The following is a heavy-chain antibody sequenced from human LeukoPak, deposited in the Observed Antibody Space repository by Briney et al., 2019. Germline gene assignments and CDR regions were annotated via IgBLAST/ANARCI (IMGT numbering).Heavy chain of an antibody. CDR3: ARDHPDYYDSRGLDY. Sequence: ASVKVSCKASGYTFIGYYMHWVRQAPGQGLEWMGWINPNSGGTNYAQKFQGRVTMTRDTSISTAYMELSRLRSDDTAVYYCARDHPDYYDSRGLDYWGQGTLVTVSS. D-gene: IGHD3-22*01. J-gene: IGHJ4*02. V-gene: IGHV1-2*02. CDR1: GYTFIGYY. CDR2: INPNSGGT.